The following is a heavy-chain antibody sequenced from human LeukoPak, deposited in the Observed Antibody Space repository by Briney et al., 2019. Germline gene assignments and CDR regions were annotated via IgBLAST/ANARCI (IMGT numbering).Heavy chain of an antibody. CDR2: IYYSGST. J-gene: IGHJ3*02. D-gene: IGHD4-23*01. Sequence: KPSETLSLTCTVSGGSISSYYWSWIRQPPGKGLEWIGYIYYSGSTSYNPSLKSRVTISVDTSKNQFSLKLSSVTAANTAAYYCARYGGSSVFDIWGQGTMVTVSS. CDR3: ARYGGSSVFDI. V-gene: IGHV4-59*01. CDR1: GGSISSYY.